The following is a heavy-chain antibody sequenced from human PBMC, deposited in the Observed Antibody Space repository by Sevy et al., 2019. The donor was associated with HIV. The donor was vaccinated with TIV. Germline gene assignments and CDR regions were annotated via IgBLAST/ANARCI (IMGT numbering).Heavy chain of an antibody. Sequence: GGSLRLSCAASGIIFSSYAMSWVRQAPGKGLEWVSGISAGGGRTYHADSVKGRFTMSGDKSKNTLYLQMNSLTAEDTAVYYCASLLTEDPFDIWGQGTMVTVSS. V-gene: IGHV3-23*01. D-gene: IGHD3-10*01. CDR1: GIIFSSYA. J-gene: IGHJ3*02. CDR3: ASLLTEDPFDI. CDR2: ISAGGGRT.